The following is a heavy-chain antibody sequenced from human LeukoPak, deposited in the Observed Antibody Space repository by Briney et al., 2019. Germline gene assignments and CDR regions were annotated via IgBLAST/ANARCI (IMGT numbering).Heavy chain of an antibody. CDR3: APLTGGYYFDY. D-gene: IGHD1-20*01. CDR1: GFTFSSYA. Sequence: GGSLSLTCAASGFTFSSYAMSWVRQAPGKGLEWVSAISGSGGSTYYADSVKGRFTISRDNSKNTLYLQMNSLRAEDTAVYYCAPLTGGYYFDYWGQGTLVTVSS. CDR2: ISGSGGST. V-gene: IGHV3-23*01. J-gene: IGHJ4*02.